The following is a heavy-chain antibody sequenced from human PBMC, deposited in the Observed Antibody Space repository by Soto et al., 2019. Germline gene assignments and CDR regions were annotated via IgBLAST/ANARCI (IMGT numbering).Heavy chain of an antibody. V-gene: IGHV4-30-2*01. CDR3: ARRVSASAGSWFDP. Sequence: LSLTCAVSGGSIRSGGDSWIWIRQPPGKDLEWIGYIYHYGNAYYNPSLKSRVTISVDRSKNQFSLQLSSVTAADTAVYYCARRVSASAGSWFDPWGQGTLVTVSS. D-gene: IGHD3-3*01. CDR2: IYHYGNA. J-gene: IGHJ5*02. CDR1: GGSIRSGGDS.